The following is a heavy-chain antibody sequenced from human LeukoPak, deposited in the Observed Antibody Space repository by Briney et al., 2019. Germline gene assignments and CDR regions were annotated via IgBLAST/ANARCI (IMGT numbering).Heavy chain of an antibody. D-gene: IGHD3-10*01. J-gene: IGHJ4*02. V-gene: IGHV4-30-2*01. CDR1: GGSISSGGYS. CDR2: IYHSGST. CDR3: ARVLWFGELLYSFDY. Sequence: KAPETLSLTCAVSGGSISSGGYSWRWIRQPPGKGLEWIGYIYHSGSTYYNPSLKSRVTISVDRSKNQFSLKLSSVTAADTAVYYCARVLWFGELLYSFDYWGQGTLVTVSS.